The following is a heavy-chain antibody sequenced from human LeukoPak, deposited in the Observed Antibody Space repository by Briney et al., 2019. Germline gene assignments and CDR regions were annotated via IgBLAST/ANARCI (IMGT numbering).Heavy chain of an antibody. CDR3: VRSLRSADF. CDR1: GVTFSSIY. V-gene: IGHV3-53*01. J-gene: IGHJ4*02. CDR2: IYSDGNT. Sequence: LRLSCAVSGVTFSSIYMSWVRQAPGKGLEWVSFIYSDGNTYYADSVTGRFTISRDNAKNTLFLQMDSLRPEDTAVYYCVRSLRSADFWGQGTLVTVSS.